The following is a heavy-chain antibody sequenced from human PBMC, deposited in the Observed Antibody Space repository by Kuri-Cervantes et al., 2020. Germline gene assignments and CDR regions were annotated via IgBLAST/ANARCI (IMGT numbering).Heavy chain of an antibody. CDR3: ARPSSWYYFDY. D-gene: IGHD6-13*01. CDR1: GGSVTSSDYY. Sequence: GSLRLSCTVSGGSVTSSDYYWGWIRQPPGKGLEWIGSMYYSGSTYYNPSLKSRVTISVDTSKNQFSLKLSSVTAADTAVYYCARPSSWYYFDYWGQGTLVTVSS. CDR2: MYYSGST. V-gene: IGHV4-39*01. J-gene: IGHJ4*02.